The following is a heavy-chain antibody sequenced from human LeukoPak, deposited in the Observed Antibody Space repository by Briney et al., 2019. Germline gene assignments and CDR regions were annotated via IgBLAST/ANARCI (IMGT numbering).Heavy chain of an antibody. Sequence: ASVKVTCKASGGTFSSYAINWVRQAPGQGLEWMGGIIPIFGKSNYVQKFQGRVTITAVESMSTAYMELSSLRSEDTAVYYCARGWLAETTVVTPYNYWGQGSLVTVSS. D-gene: IGHD4-23*01. CDR1: GGTFSSYA. J-gene: IGHJ4*02. CDR3: ARGWLAETTVVTPYNY. CDR2: IIPIFGKS. V-gene: IGHV1-69*01.